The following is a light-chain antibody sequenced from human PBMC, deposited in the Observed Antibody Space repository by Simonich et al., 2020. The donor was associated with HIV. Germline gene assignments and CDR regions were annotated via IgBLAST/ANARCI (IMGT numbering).Light chain of an antibody. CDR1: QSALYSSNNKNY. CDR3: QQYYSTPWT. CDR2: WAS. V-gene: IGKV4-1*01. J-gene: IGKJ1*01. Sequence: DIVMTQSPDSLAVSLGERATINCKSSQSALYSSNNKNYLAWYQQKPGQPPKLLIYWASTRESGVPDLFSGSGSGTDFTLTISSLQAEDVAVYYCQQYYSTPWTFGQGTKVEIK.